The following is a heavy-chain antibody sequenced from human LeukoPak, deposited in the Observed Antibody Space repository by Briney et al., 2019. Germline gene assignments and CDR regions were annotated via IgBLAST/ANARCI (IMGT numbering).Heavy chain of an antibody. V-gene: IGHV3-30*18. CDR2: ISYDGSNK. J-gene: IGHJ4*02. CDR1: GFSFSNYG. D-gene: IGHD3-10*01. CDR3: AKDITMVRGVSLGDY. Sequence: GGSLRLSCVASGFSFSNYGTHWVRQAPGKGLEWVAVISYDGSNKYYADSVKGRFTISRDNSKNTLYLQMNSLRAEDTAVYYCAKDITMVRGVSLGDYWGQGTLVTVSS.